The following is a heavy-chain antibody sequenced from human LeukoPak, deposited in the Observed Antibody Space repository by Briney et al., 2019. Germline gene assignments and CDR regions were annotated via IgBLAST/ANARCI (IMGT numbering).Heavy chain of an antibody. D-gene: IGHD2-2*01. J-gene: IGHJ6*02. CDR3: ATPRYCSSTSCCYYYGMDV. CDR1: WCTVRSNY. V-gene: IGHV3-53*05. CDR2: IYSGGST. Sequence: RGSPRLSSAASWCTVRSNYVSRGRRAPGKELEWVSVIYSGGSTYYADSVKGRFTISRDNSKNTLYLQMNSLRAEDTAVYYCATPRYCSSTSCCYYYGMDVWGQGTTVTVSS.